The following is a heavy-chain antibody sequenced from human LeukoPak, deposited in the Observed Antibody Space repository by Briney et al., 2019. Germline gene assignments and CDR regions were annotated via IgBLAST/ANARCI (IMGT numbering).Heavy chain of an antibody. V-gene: IGHV3-30*18. Sequence: GRSLRLSCAASGFTFSSYGMHWVRQAPGKGLEWVAVISYDGSNKYYADSVKGRFTISRDNSKNTLYLQMNSLRAEDTAVYYCAKDISRWLQSCFDYWGQGTLVTVSS. CDR1: GFTFSSYG. CDR3: AKDISRWLQSCFDY. D-gene: IGHD5-24*01. CDR2: ISYDGSNK. J-gene: IGHJ4*02.